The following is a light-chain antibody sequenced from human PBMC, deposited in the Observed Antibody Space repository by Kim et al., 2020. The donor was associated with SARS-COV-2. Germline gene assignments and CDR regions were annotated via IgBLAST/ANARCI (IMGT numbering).Light chain of an antibody. V-gene: IGKV4-1*01. Sequence: DIVMTQSPDSLAVSLGERATINCKSSQSVLSIFNNKDYLSWYQQKPGQPPKLLIHWASTRESGIPDRFSGSGSGTDFTLTISSLQAEDVTVYYCHQYYTTPQTFGQGTKVDIK. CDR3: HQYYTTPQT. CDR1: QSVLSIFNNKDY. CDR2: WAS. J-gene: IGKJ1*01.